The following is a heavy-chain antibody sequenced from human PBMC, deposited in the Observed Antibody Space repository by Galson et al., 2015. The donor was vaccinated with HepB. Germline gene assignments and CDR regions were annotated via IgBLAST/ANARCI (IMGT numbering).Heavy chain of an antibody. V-gene: IGHV2-70*01. CDR1: GFSLSTSGMC. D-gene: IGHD4-17*01. CDR2: IDWDDDK. J-gene: IGHJ5*02. CDR3: ARSSSDYGDYVWFDP. Sequence: PALVKPTQTLTLTCTFSGFSLSTSGMCVSWIRQPPGKALEWLALIDWDDDKYYSTSLKTRLTISKDTSKNQVVLTMTNMDPVDTATYYCARSSSDYGDYVWFDPWGQGTLVTVSS.